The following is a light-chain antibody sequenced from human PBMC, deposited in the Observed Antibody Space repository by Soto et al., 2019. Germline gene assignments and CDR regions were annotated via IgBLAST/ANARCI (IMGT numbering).Light chain of an antibody. CDR3: QQYNNWPPYT. CDR2: GAS. V-gene: IGKV3-15*01. Sequence: EIVMTQSPATLSVSPGERATLSCWASQSVNSDLAWYQQKPGQAPRLLIYGASTRATGIPARFSGSGSGTDFTLNISRLQSEDFAVYYCQQYNNWPPYTFGQGTKVDIK. J-gene: IGKJ2*01. CDR1: QSVNSD.